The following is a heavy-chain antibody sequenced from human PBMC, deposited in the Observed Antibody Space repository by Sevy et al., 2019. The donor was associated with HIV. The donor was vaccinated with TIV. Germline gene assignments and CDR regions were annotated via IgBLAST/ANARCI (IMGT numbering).Heavy chain of an antibody. J-gene: IGHJ4*02. CDR3: ARADRRDGYRPFDY. CDR1: GYTFTSYG. V-gene: IGHV1-18*01. D-gene: IGHD5-12*01. Sequence: ASVKVSCKASGYTFTSYGISWVRQAPGQGLEWMGWISAYNGNTNYAQKLQDRVTMTTDTSTSTAYMELRSLRSDDTAVYYCARADRRDGYRPFDYWGQGTLVTVSS. CDR2: ISAYNGNT.